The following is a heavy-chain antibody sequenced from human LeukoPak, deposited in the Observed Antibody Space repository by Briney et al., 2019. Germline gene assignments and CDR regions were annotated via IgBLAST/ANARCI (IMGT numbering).Heavy chain of an antibody. Sequence: GGSLRLSCAASGFSVSSSSMTWVRQAPGKGLEWVSVIYSAGVTYYADSVRGRFTISRDNSKNTLYLQMNSLRAEDTAVYYCARTHYFDSGGYWPFDFWGQGTLVTVSS. D-gene: IGHD3-22*01. CDR3: ARTHYFDSGGYWPFDF. CDR2: IYSAGVT. CDR1: GFSVSSSS. V-gene: IGHV3-53*01. J-gene: IGHJ4*02.